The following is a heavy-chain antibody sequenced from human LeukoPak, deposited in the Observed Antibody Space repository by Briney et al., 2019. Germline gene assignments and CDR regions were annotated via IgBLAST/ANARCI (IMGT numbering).Heavy chain of an antibody. CDR1: GYTFTSYY. CDR2: INPSGGST. J-gene: IGHJ4*02. Sequence: ASVKVSCKASGYTFTSYYMHWVRQAPGQGLEWMGIINPSGGSTSYAQKFQGRVTMTRDTPTSTVYMELSSLRSEDTAVYYCARDFFSTDTALPNYDRRLVDYWGQGTLVTVSS. D-gene: IGHD3-22*01. CDR3: ARDFFSTDTALPNYDRRLVDY. V-gene: IGHV1-46*01.